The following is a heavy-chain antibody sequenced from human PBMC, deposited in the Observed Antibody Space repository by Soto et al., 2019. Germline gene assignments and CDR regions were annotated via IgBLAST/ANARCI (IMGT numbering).Heavy chain of an antibody. V-gene: IGHV1-2*04. CDR2: INPNGGVT. D-gene: IGHD1-26*01. CDR3: ARESGGATATLDYYYFYMDV. Sequence: QVQLVQSGAEVRKPGASVTVSCRSSGDSFNDYYIHWVRQAPGQGFEWMGWINPNGGVTKYAQKFQGWVSMTRDTSIITGYMQLSMLRSDDTAVYYCARESGGATATLDYYYFYMDVWGTGTTVTVSS. CDR1: GDSFNDYY. J-gene: IGHJ6*03.